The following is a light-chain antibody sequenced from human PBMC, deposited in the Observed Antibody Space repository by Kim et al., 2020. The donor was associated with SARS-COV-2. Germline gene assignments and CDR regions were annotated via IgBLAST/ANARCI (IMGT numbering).Light chain of an antibody. J-gene: IGKJ1*01. Sequence: PGERTTLSCRASQSVSSTYLAWYQQNPGQAPRLIIYGASSRATGIPDRFSGSGSGTDFTLTISRLEPEDFAVYYCQQYGSSPPWTFGQGTKVDIK. CDR3: QQYGSSPPWT. CDR1: QSVSSTY. CDR2: GAS. V-gene: IGKV3-20*01.